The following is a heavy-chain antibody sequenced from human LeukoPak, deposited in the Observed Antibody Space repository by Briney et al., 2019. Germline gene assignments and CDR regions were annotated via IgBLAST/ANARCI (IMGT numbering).Heavy chain of an antibody. D-gene: IGHD2-21*02. CDR1: GFTFSSYS. CDR2: ISSSSSYI. Sequence: PGGSLRLSCAASGFTFSSYSMNWVRQAPGKGLEWVSSISSSSSYIYYADSVKGRFTISRDNAKNSLYLQMNSLRAEDTAVYYCARDPFGRLLGDAFDIWGQGTMVTVSS. CDR3: ARDPFGRLLGDAFDI. V-gene: IGHV3-21*01. J-gene: IGHJ3*02.